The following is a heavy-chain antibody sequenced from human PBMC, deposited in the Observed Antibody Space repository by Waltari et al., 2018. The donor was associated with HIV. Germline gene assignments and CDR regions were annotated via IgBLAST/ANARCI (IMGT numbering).Heavy chain of an antibody. Sequence: QVQLQESGPGLVKPSETVSLTCAVSGYSISSGYFWVWIRQSPGKGLAWIGSVHKSGNSSSNPSLNSRRYLSVDTSKNQFFLKLTSVTAADTAVYYCVRGGGGTVGGKLDSWGQGLLVTVSP. CDR3: VRGGGGTVGGKLDS. CDR2: VHKSGNS. J-gene: IGHJ4*02. CDR1: GYSISSGYF. D-gene: IGHD1-26*01. V-gene: IGHV4-38-2*01.